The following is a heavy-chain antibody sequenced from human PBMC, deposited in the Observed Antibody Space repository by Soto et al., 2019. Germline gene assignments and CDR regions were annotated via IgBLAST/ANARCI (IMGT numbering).Heavy chain of an antibody. V-gene: IGHV4-4*02. Sequence: PSETLSLTCADSAGSISSSTWWSWVRQPPGKGREWIGETYHSGSTNYNPSLKSRATITVDKSKNQFSLKLSSVTAADTALHYCARDGRDYDLEYWDQGTLVIVSS. D-gene: IGHD3-3*01. CDR3: ARDGRDYDLEY. CDR2: TYHSGST. CDR1: AGSISSSTW. J-gene: IGHJ4*02.